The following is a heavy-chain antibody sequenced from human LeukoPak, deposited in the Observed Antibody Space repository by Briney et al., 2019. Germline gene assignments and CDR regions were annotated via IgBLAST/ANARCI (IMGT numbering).Heavy chain of an antibody. D-gene: IGHD6-13*01. V-gene: IGHV1-18*01. CDR3: ARGPMYSTSYYAPDY. J-gene: IGHJ4*02. CDR2: ISAYSGNT. Sequence: ASVKVSCKASGYGFSSYSISWVLQAPGQGLEWMGWISAYSGNTKYAQKFQGRVTMTTDTFTGTAYIELRSLRSDDTAVYYCARGPMYSTSYYAPDYWGQGTPVTVSS. CDR1: GYGFSSYS.